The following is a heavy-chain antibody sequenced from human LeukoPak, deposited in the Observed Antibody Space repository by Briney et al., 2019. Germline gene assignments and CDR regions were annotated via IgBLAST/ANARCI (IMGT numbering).Heavy chain of an antibody. D-gene: IGHD3-22*01. Sequence: PSETLSLTCTVSGGSISSSTFYWGWIRQPPGKGLEWIGSTSYSGATYYNPSLKSRVTISVDTSKNQFSLKLSSVTAADTAVYYCARDRTYDSSGYYYGRVEGSIDYWGQGTLVTVSS. V-gene: IGHV4-39*02. J-gene: IGHJ4*02. CDR3: ARDRTYDSSGYYYGRVEGSIDY. CDR1: GGSISSSTFY. CDR2: TSYSGAT.